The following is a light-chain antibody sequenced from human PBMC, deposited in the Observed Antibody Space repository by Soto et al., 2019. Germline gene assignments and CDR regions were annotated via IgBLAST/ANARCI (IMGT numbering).Light chain of an antibody. CDR1: SSNIGAGFD. Sequence: QTVVTQPPSVSGAPGQRVTISCTGSSSNIGAGFDVHWYHQIAGTAPKLLIYGNSNRPSGVPDRFSGSKSGTSASLAINGLQAEDEADYYCSSYTSSSTRVFGTGTKLTVL. V-gene: IGLV1-40*01. CDR2: GNS. CDR3: SSYTSSSTRV. J-gene: IGLJ1*01.